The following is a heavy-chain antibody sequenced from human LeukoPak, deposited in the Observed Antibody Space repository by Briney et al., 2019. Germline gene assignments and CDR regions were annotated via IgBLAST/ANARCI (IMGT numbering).Heavy chain of an antibody. CDR1: GFTFSSYG. D-gene: IGHD1-26*01. CDR3: ARDRRGVVGTTTYDYFDY. Sequence: GGSLRLSCAASGFTFSSYGMHWVRQAPGKGLEWVAVIWYDGSNKYYADSVKGRFTTSRDNSKNTLYLQMNSLRAEDTAVYYCARDRRGVVGTTTYDYFDYWGQGTLVTVSS. CDR2: IWYDGSNK. J-gene: IGHJ4*02. V-gene: IGHV3-33*01.